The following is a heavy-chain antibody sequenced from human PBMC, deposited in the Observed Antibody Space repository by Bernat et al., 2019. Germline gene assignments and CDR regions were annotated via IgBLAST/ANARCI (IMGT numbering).Heavy chain of an antibody. D-gene: IGHD5-24*01. CDR3: ALIWLQRSDFDY. CDR2: ISYDGSNK. V-gene: IGHV3-30*03. Sequence: QVQLVESGGGVVQPGRSLRLSCAASGFTFSSYGMHWVRQAPGKGLEWVAVISYDGSNKYYADSVKGRFTISRDNSKNTLYLQMNSLRAEDTAVYYSALIWLQRSDFDYWGQGTLVTVSS. CDR1: GFTFSSYG. J-gene: IGHJ4*02.